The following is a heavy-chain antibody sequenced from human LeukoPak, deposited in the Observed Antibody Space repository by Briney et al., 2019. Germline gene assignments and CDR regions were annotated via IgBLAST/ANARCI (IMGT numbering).Heavy chain of an antibody. J-gene: IGHJ4*02. CDR2: ISGSGGST. D-gene: IGHD1-1*01. CDR1: GFTFSSYG. CDR3: ARGGTTFEH. Sequence: GGSLRLSCAASGFTFSSYGMSWVRQAPGKGLEWVSAISGSGGSTYYADSVKGRFTISRDNAKNSLYLQMNSLRAEDTAVFYCARGGTTFEHWGQGTLVTVSS. V-gene: IGHV3-23*01.